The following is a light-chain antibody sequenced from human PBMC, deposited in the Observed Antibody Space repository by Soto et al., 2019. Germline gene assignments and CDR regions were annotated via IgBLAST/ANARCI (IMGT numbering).Light chain of an antibody. V-gene: IGKV3-15*01. CDR2: GAS. J-gene: IGKJ1*01. Sequence: EIVMTQSPATLSVSPGERATLSCRASQSVSSNLAWYQQKPGQAPRLLIYGASTRPTGIPARFSGSGSGIQFTLTISSLKSEDFAVYYCQQYNNWPPWTFGQGTKVEIK. CDR1: QSVSSN. CDR3: QQYNNWPPWT.